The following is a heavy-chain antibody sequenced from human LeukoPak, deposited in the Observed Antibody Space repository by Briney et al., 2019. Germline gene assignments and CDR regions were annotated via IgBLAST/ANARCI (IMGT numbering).Heavy chain of an antibody. J-gene: IGHJ6*02. V-gene: IGHV4-39*07. CDR2: IYYSGST. Sequence: SETLSLTCTVSGGSISSSSYCWGWVRQPPGKGLEWIGSIYYSGSTNYNPSLKSRVTISVDTSKNQFSLKLSSVTAADTAVYYCARKGRYNYYGMDVWGQGTTVTVSS. D-gene: IGHD1-14*01. CDR1: GGSISSSSYC. CDR3: ARKGRYNYYGMDV.